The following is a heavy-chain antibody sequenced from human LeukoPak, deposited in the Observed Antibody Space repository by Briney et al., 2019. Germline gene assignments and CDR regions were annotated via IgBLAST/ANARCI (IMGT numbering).Heavy chain of an antibody. Sequence: SVTVSFLASVGTFISYAISWVRPAPGQGLEWMGRIIPILGIANYAQKFQGRVTITTDKSTSTAYMELSSLRSEDTAMYYCARDRVLQRKATITDDYWGQGTLVTVSS. CDR2: IIPILGIA. V-gene: IGHV1-69*04. CDR1: VGTFISYA. J-gene: IGHJ4*02. CDR3: ARDRVLQRKATITDDY. D-gene: IGHD5-12*01.